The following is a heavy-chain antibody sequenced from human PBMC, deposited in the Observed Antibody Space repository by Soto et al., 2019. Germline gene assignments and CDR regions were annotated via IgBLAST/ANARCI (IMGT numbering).Heavy chain of an antibody. V-gene: IGHV1-69*12. CDR2: IIPIFGTE. J-gene: IGHJ4*02. Sequence: QVQLVQSGAEVKKPGSSVKVSCKASGDTLSSYAISWVRQAPGQGIEWMGGIIPIFGTENYAQKFQGRVTITADESTNTAYMELSSLRSEDTAVYYCARNTRESCIGGSCYSAYFDSWCQGTLVTVSS. CDR1: GDTLSSYA. D-gene: IGHD2-15*01. CDR3: ARNTRESCIGGSCYSAYFDS.